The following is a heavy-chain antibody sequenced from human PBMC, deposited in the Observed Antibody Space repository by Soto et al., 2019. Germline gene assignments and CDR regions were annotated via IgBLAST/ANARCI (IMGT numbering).Heavy chain of an antibody. V-gene: IGHV1-18*04. D-gene: IGHD2-21*01. CDR3: ATDFGGDLCAPDAGCDS. CDR2: ISAYNGNT. J-gene: IGHJ4*02. Sequence: GASVKVSCKASGYIFTSYGISWVRQAPGQGLEWMGWISAYNGNTKYAQNLQGRVTLTTDTSTNTAYMELRSLQSDDTAVYYCATDFGGDLCAPDAGCDSWGQGALVTVSS. CDR1: GYIFTSYG.